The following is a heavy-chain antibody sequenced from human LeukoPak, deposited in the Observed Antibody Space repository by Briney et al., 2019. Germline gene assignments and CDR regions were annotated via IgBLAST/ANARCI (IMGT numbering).Heavy chain of an antibody. CDR3: ARQHYYDSSGYYTGAFDI. D-gene: IGHD3-22*01. J-gene: IGHJ3*02. Sequence: GESLKISCQGSGYSFTTYWIGWVRQMPGKGLEWMGIIYPGDSDTRYSPSFQGQVTISADKSISTAYLQWSSLKASDTAMYCCARQHYYDSSGYYTGAFDIWGQGTMVTVSS. CDR1: GYSFTTYW. CDR2: IYPGDSDT. V-gene: IGHV5-51*01.